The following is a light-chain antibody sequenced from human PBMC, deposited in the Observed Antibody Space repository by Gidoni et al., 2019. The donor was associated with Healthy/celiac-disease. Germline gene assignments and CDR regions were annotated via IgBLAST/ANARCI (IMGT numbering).Light chain of an antibody. CDR3: CSYAGSYTFVV. J-gene: IGLJ2*01. CDR2: DVS. Sequence: QFALSRPRQVSGPPGPSVTISCTGTSSEVGGYNCVSWYQQHPGKAPKLMIYDVSKRPSGVPDRFSGSKSGSTASLTISGLQAEDEADYYCCSYAGSYTFVVFGGGTKLTVL. V-gene: IGLV2-11*01. CDR1: SSEVGGYNC.